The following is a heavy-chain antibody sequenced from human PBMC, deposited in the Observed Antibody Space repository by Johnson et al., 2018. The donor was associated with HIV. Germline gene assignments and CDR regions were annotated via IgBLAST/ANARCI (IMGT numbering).Heavy chain of an antibody. CDR1: GFTFGDYA. V-gene: IGHV3-49*03. CDR2: IRSKAYCGTP. Sequence: VHLVESGGGLVQPGRSLRLSCTTSGFTFGDYAMNWFRQVPGKGLERVGSIRSKAYCGTPQYAASVKGRSTTSRDDSKSIAYLQMNSLKTEDTAVYYCTRDFSSGWYSARVAFDIWGQGTRVTVSS. J-gene: IGHJ3*02. D-gene: IGHD6-19*01. CDR3: TRDFSSGWYSARVAFDI.